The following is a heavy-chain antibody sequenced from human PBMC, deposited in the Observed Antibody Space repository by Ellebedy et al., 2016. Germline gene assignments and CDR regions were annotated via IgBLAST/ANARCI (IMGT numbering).Heavy chain of an antibody. V-gene: IGHV4-61*10. Sequence: SETLSLXCTVSGDSLSRGNNYWSWVRQAAGKGLEWIGYIYYSGSTNYNPSLKSRVTISVDTSKNQFSLKLSSVTAADTAVYYCARDNARYCSSTTCYAVVDYWGQGTLVTVSS. CDR2: IYYSGST. CDR3: ARDNARYCSSTTCYAVVDY. D-gene: IGHD2-2*01. CDR1: GDSLSRGNNY. J-gene: IGHJ4*02.